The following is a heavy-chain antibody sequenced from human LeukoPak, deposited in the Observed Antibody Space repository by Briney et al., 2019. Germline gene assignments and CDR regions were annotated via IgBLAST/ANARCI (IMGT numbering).Heavy chain of an antibody. CDR2: ISGSGGST. Sequence: GGSLRLSCAASGFTFSSYAMSWVRQAPGKGLEWVSAISGSGGSTYYADSVKGRFTISRDNSKNTLYLQMNSLRAEDTAVYYCAKGPRAAYSGYDFHGTRWDYFDYWGQGTLVTVSS. CDR1: GFTFSSYA. D-gene: IGHD5-12*01. V-gene: IGHV3-23*01. CDR3: AKGPRAAYSGYDFHGTRWDYFDY. J-gene: IGHJ4*02.